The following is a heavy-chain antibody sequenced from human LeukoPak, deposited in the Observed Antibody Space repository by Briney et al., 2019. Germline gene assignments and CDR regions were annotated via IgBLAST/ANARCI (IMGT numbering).Heavy chain of an antibody. D-gene: IGHD6-19*01. CDR3: AKDILISSASDYYYYYGMDV. CDR2: ISSSSSYI. V-gene: IGHV3-21*04. J-gene: IGHJ6*02. CDR1: GSTFSSYS. Sequence: GGSLRLSCAASGSTFSSYSMNWVRQAPGKGLEWVSSISSSSSYIYYADSVKGRFTISRDNAKNSLYLQMNSLRAEDTALYYCAKDILISSASDYYYYYGMDVWGQGTTVTVSS.